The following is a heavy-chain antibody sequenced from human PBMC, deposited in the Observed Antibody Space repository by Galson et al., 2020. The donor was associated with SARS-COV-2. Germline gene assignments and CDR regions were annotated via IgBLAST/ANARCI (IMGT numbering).Heavy chain of an antibody. CDR1: GGSISSSSYY. CDR3: ARHSRESPSGIAAADDAFDI. V-gene: IGHV4-39*01. J-gene: IGHJ3*02. CDR2: IYYSGST. Sequence: SETLSLTCTVSGGSISSSSYYWGWIRQPPGKGLEWIGSIYYSGSTYYNPSLKSRVTISVDTSKIQFSLKLSSVTAADTAVYYCARHSRESPSGIAAADDAFDIWGQGTMVTVSS. D-gene: IGHD6-13*01.